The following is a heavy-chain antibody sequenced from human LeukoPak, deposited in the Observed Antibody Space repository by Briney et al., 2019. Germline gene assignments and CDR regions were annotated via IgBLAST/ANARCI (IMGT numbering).Heavy chain of an antibody. CDR3: ASNDYGDYPVDY. CDR2: ISYDGSNK. V-gene: IGHV3-30-3*01. J-gene: IGHJ4*02. CDR1: GFTFSSYA. D-gene: IGHD4-17*01. Sequence: GGSLRLSCAASGFTFSSYAMHWVRQAPGKGLEWVAVISYDGSNKYYADFVKGRFTISRDNSKNTLYLQMNSLRAEDTAVYYCASNDYGDYPVDYWGQGTLVTVSS.